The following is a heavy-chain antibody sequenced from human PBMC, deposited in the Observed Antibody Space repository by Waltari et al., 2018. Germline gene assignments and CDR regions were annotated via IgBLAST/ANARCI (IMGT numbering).Heavy chain of an antibody. CDR2: IWYDGSTK. CDR1: GFTFSTYG. V-gene: IGHV3-33*01. Sequence: QVKLVESGGGVVQPGRSLRLSCAASGFTFSTYGIHWVRQAPGKGVEWVALIWYDGSTKYYADSVKGRLTISRDNSKNTLYLEMNSLRAEDTALYYCARGRLDGYLDYWGQGTLVTVSS. CDR3: ARGRLDGYLDY. J-gene: IGHJ4*02.